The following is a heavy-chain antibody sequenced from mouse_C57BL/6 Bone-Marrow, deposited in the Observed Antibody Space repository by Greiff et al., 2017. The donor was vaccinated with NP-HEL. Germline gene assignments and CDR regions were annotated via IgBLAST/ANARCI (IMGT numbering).Heavy chain of an antibody. J-gene: IGHJ2*01. D-gene: IGHD5-2*01. V-gene: IGHV1-53*01. CDR2: INPSNGGT. CDR3: ARSGIRGY. CDR1: GYTFTSYW. Sequence: VQLHHPLTPLFHPFSSVNLSCKASGYTFTSYWMHWVKQRPGQGLEWIGNINPSNGGTNYNEKFKSKATLTVDKSSSTAYMQLSSLTSEDSAVYYCARSGIRGYWGQGTTLTVSS.